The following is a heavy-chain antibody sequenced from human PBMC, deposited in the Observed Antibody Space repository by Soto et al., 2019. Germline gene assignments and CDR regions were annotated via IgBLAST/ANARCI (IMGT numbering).Heavy chain of an antibody. CDR1: GFTFDDYT. D-gene: IGHD1-26*01. J-gene: IGHJ4*02. CDR3: AKDIQIGKWELPSGFDY. CDR2: ISWDGGST. Sequence: GGSLRLSCAASGFTFDDYTMHWVRQAPGKGLEWVSLISWDGGSTYYADSVKGRFTISRDNSKNSLYLQMNSLRTEDTALYYCAKDIQIGKWELPSGFDYWGQGTLVTVSS. V-gene: IGHV3-43*01.